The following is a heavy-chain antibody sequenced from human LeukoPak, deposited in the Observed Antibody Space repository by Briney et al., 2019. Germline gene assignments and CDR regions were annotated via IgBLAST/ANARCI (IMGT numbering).Heavy chain of an antibody. Sequence: ASVNVSCNASGYTFTIYGISWERQAPGPGLERMGWISAYNDNTNYAQKLQGRVTMTTDTSTSTAYMELRSLRSDDTAVYYCARVPPIGYCSGGSCKNFDYGGQGTLVTVSS. CDR1: GYTFTIYG. CDR2: ISAYNDNT. D-gene: IGHD2-15*01. CDR3: ARVPPIGYCSGGSCKNFDY. J-gene: IGHJ4*02. V-gene: IGHV1-18*01.